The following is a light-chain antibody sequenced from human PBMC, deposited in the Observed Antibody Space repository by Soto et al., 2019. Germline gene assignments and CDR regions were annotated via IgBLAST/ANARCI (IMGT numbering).Light chain of an antibody. CDR3: QHYGSSPFT. J-gene: IGKJ3*01. CDR1: QSVSSSY. Sequence: EIVLTQSPGTLSLSPGGRATLSCRASQSVSSSYLAWYQQKPGQAPRLLVYGASSRATGIPDRFSGSGSGTDLTLTISRVEPEDFAVYYCQHYGSSPFTFGPGTKVDIK. CDR2: GAS. V-gene: IGKV3-20*01.